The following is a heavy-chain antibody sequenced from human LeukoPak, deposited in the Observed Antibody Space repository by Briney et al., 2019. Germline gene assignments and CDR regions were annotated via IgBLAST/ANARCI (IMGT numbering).Heavy chain of an antibody. Sequence: SETLSLTCTPSGGSLSSDYWRWIRPPPGEGLERIGYVSYSVSTKYNPSPNSRLTTSLDTSKTRFSLRLRSVTAPDTPKYFSARYTSGPNYYIDVGGRGTTVTVSS. V-gene: IGHV4-59*12. CDR3: ARYTSGPNYYIDV. D-gene: IGHD6-25*01. CDR1: GGSLSSDY. J-gene: IGHJ6*03. CDR2: VSYSVST.